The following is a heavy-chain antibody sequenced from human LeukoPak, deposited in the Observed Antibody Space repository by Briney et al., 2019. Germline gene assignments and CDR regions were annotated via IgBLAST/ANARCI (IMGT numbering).Heavy chain of an antibody. CDR3: AKEHRLQYRGSYYGEFYY. Sequence: GGSLRLSCAASGFTFSSYAMSWVRQAPGKGLEWVSAISGSGGSTYYADSVKGRFTISRDNSKNTLYLQMNSLRAEDTAVYYCAKEHRLQYRGSYYGEFYYWGQGTLVTVSS. D-gene: IGHD1-26*01. CDR1: GFTFSSYA. V-gene: IGHV3-23*01. J-gene: IGHJ4*02. CDR2: ISGSGGST.